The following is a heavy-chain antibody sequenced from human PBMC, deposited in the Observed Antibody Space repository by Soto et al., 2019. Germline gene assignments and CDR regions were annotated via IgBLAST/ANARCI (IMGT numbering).Heavy chain of an antibody. J-gene: IGHJ4*02. Sequence: SETLSLTCTVSGGSISSGDYYWSWIRQPPGKGLEWIGYIYYSGSTYYNPSLKSRVTISVDTSKNQFSLKLSSVTAADTAVYYCARGLLQLGFDYWGQGTLVTVSS. CDR1: GGSISSGDYY. V-gene: IGHV4-30-4*01. CDR2: IYYSGST. D-gene: IGHD6-6*01. CDR3: ARGLLQLGFDY.